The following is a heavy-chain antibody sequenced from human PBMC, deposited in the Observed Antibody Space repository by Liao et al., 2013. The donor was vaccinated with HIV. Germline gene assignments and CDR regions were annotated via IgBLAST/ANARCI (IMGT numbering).Heavy chain of an antibody. CDR1: GGSINSGSYY. V-gene: IGHV4-61*02. CDR3: ASGRDYVGY. J-gene: IGHJ4*02. Sequence: QVQLQESGPGLVKPSQTLSLTCTVSGGSINSGSYYWSWIRQPAGKGLEWIGRIYTSGSPNYNPSLKSRVTISVDTSENQFSLKLSSVTAADTAVYYCASGRDYVGYWGQGTLVTVSS. CDR2: IYTSGSP. D-gene: IGHD1-26*01.